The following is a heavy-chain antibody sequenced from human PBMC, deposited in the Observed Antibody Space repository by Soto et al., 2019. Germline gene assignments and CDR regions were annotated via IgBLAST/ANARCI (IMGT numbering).Heavy chain of an antibody. CDR1: GGSISSYY. CDR3: ASSYCGGDCYSVYYYYGMDV. J-gene: IGHJ6*02. CDR2: INHSGST. Sequence: SETLSLTCTVSGGSISSYYWSWIRQPPGKGLEWIGDINHSGSTNYNPSLKSRVTISVDTSKNQFSLKLSSVTAADTAVYYCASSYCGGDCYSVYYYYGMDVWGQGTTVTVSS. V-gene: IGHV4-59*12. D-gene: IGHD2-21*02.